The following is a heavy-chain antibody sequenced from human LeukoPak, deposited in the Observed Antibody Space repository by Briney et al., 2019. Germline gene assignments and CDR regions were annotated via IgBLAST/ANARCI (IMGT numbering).Heavy chain of an antibody. D-gene: IGHD5-18*01. CDR3: ARGDVDTAMVYYFDY. J-gene: IGHJ4*02. CDR1: GFSFSTYW. CDR2: ISSSSSYI. V-gene: IGHV3-21*01. Sequence: PGGSLRLSCAASGFSFSTYWMSWVRQAPGKGLEWVSSISSSSSYIYYADSVKGRFTISRDNAKNSLYLQMNSLRAEDTAVYYCARGDVDTAMVYYFDYWGQGTLVTVSS.